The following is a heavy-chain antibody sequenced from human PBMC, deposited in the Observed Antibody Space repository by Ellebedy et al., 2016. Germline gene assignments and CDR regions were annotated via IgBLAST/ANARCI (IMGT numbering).Heavy chain of an antibody. CDR2: ISSIISSSSYI. D-gene: IGHD3-22*01. CDR1: GFTFSTYS. CDR3: ARDSYYDSSGELGY. V-gene: IGHV3-21*01. Sequence: GESLKISXAASGFTFSTYSMNWVRQAPGKGLEWVSSISSIISSSSYIYYADSVKGRFTISRDSAKNSLYLQMNSLRAEDTAVYYCARDSYYDSSGELGYWGQGTLVTVSS. J-gene: IGHJ4*02.